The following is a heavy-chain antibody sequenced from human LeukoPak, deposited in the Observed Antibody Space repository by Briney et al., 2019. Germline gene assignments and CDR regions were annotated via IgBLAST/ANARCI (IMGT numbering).Heavy chain of an antibody. CDR2: IYSGGST. D-gene: IGHD2-2*02. Sequence: GGSLRLSCAASGFTVSSNYMSWVRQAPGKGLEWVSVIYSGGSTYYTDSVKGRFTISRDNSKNTLYLQMSSLRVEDTAVYYCVRIGYCSRTGCHTGYYYGMDVWGQGTTVTVSS. V-gene: IGHV3-53*01. J-gene: IGHJ6*02. CDR3: VRIGYCSRTGCHTGYYYGMDV. CDR1: GFTVSSNY.